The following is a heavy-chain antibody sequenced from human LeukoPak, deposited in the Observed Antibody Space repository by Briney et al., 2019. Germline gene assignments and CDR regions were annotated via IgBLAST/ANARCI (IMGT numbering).Heavy chain of an antibody. Sequence: GGSLRLSCAASGFTFSSYSMNWVRQAPGKGLEWVSSISGSTTYIYYADSVKGRFTISRDNAKNSLYLQMNSLRAEDTAVYYCARGSEWSSGVSDYWGQGTLVTVSS. CDR1: GFTFSSYS. J-gene: IGHJ4*02. V-gene: IGHV3-21*01. CDR2: ISGSTTYI. D-gene: IGHD3-3*01. CDR3: ARGSEWSSGVSDY.